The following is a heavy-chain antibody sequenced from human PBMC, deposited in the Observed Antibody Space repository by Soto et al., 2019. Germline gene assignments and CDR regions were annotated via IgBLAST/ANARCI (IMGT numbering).Heavy chain of an antibody. Sequence: SETLSLTCTVSGASISGYHWSWIRQSPGKGLECLGYISYSGATNYNPSLKSRVTMSIDTSKNQFSLQLNSVTAADTAVYYCARGKITGLFDYWGQGTLVTVSS. CDR1: GASISGYH. D-gene: IGHD2-8*02. CDR2: ISYSGAT. CDR3: ARGKITGLFDY. J-gene: IGHJ4*02. V-gene: IGHV4-59*08.